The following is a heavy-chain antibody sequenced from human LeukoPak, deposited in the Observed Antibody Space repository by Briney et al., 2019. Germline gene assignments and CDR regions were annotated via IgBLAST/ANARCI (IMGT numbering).Heavy chain of an antibody. D-gene: IGHD6-13*01. CDR3: ARALRAAAFDY. CDR2: IYYTRST. V-gene: IGHV4-31*03. CDR1: GGYISSGGYY. J-gene: IGHJ4*02. Sequence: SETLSLTCTVSGGYISSGGYYWRWIRQHPGKGLAWIGYIYYTRSTYYNPALKSRVTISVDTSKNQFSLKLRSVTAADTAVYHRARALRAAAFDYWGQGTLVTVSS.